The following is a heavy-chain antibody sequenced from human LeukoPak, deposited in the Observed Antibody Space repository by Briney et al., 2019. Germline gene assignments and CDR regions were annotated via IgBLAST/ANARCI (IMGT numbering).Heavy chain of an antibody. CDR1: GFTFSSYD. V-gene: IGHV3-13*01. D-gene: IGHD3-16*01. Sequence: GGSLRLSCAASGFTFSSYDMHWVRRATGKGLEWVSAIGTAGDTYYPGSVKGRFTISRDNAKNSLYLQMNSLRAEDTAVYYCVRDGRRDIAGVMRLFDYWGQGTLVTVSS. CDR2: IGTAGDT. J-gene: IGHJ4*02. CDR3: VRDGRRDIAGVMRLFDY.